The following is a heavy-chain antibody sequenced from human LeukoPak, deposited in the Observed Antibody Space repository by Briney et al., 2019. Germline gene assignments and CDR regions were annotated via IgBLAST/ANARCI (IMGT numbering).Heavy chain of an antibody. D-gene: IGHD6-19*01. V-gene: IGHV5-51*01. J-gene: IGHJ4*02. CDR3: ALSIAVAGTVTYFDF. Sequence: GESLKISCKGSGYSFTNYWTGGVRRSPGKGREWMGSIYPGDSDTRYSPSFPGQVTISADKSISPLYLQWTSLKASDTAMYYCALSIAVAGTVTYFDFWGQGTLVTVSS. CDR2: IYPGDSDT. CDR1: GYSFTNYW.